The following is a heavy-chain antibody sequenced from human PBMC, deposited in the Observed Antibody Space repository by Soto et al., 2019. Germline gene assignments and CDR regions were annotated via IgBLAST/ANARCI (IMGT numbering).Heavy chain of an antibody. CDR2: IIPYLDIT. CDR1: GGTFGTYT. Sequence: QVKLVQSGAEVKNPGSSVKVSCKASGGTFGTYTISWVRQDPGQGLEGMGRIIPYLDITDYAQTFQGRITIAAAEDTTTDYSEMNSLISEDAAVYFCARDTTIWGQGTLVPVSS. CDR3: ARDTTI. J-gene: IGHJ4*02. V-gene: IGHV1-69*02. D-gene: IGHD5-18*01.